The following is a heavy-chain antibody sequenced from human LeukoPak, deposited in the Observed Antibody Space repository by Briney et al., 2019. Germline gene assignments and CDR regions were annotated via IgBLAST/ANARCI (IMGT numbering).Heavy chain of an antibody. CDR1: GFTFSNYW. V-gene: IGHV3-7*04. CDR3: SRDKDGVGPAADY. Sequence: GGSLRLSCAASGFTFSNYWMIWVRQAPGKGLEWVGNIKQDGSEKRYADSVRGRFTISRDSAQTSLYLQMNSLRAEDSALYYCSRDKDGVGPAADYWGQGTLVTVSS. J-gene: IGHJ4*02. CDR2: IKQDGSEK. D-gene: IGHD4-17*01.